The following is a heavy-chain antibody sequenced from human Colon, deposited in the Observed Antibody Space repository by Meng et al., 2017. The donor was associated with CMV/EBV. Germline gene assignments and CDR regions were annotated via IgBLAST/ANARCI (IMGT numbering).Heavy chain of an antibody. CDR2: IKSDGSTT. D-gene: IGHD1-26*01. V-gene: IGHV3-74*01. CDR1: GFTFSNYL. CDR3: ARDLEWELSFDP. J-gene: IGHJ5*02. Sequence: EVQRVESAAGLFPPGGFLRPSCASAGFTFSNYLMHWVRQAPGKGLVWVSRIKSDGSTTNYADSVKGRFTISRDNAKNTLYLQMNSLRAEDTAVYYCARDLEWELSFDPWGQGTLVTVSS.